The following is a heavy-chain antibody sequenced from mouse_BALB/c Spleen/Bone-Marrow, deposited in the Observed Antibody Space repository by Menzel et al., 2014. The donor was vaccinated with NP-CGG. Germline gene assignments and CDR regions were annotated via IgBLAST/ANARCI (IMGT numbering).Heavy chain of an antibody. V-gene: IGHV1-14*01. CDR2: INPYNDGT. D-gene: IGHD2-14*01. J-gene: IGHJ2*01. Sequence: VQLQQPGPELVKPGASVKMSCKASGYTFTSYVMHWVKQKPGQGLERIGYINPYNDGTKYNEKFKGKATLTSDKSSSTAYMELSSLTSEDSAVYYCAKGDNYRYDFDYWGQGTTLTVSS. CDR3: AKGDNYRYDFDY. CDR1: GYTFTSYV.